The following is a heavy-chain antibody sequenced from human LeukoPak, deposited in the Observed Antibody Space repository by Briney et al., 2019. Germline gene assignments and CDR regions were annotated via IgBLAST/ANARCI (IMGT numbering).Heavy chain of an antibody. CDR3: AKDINSVPNLIXY. J-gene: IGHJ4*02. D-gene: IGHD4-23*01. CDR2: ISWNSGSI. CDR1: GFTFDDYA. Sequence: PGGSLRLSCAASGFTFDDYAMHWVRQAPGKGLEWVSGISWNSGSIGYADSVKGRFTISRDNAKNSLYLQMNSLRAEDKALYYCAKDINSVPNLIXYWGQXTLVTV. V-gene: IGHV3-9*01.